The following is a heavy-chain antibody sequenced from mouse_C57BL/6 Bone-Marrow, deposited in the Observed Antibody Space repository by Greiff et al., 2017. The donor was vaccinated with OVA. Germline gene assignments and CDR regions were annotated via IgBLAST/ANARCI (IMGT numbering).Heavy chain of an antibody. J-gene: IGHJ1*03. V-gene: IGHV5-6*01. CDR1: GFTFSSYG. Sequence: EVNLVESGGDLVKPGGSLKLSCAASGFTFSSYGMSWVRQTPDKRLEWVATISSGGSYTYYPDSVKGRFTISRDNAKNTLYLQMSSLKSEDTAMYYCARRRGDWYFDVWGTGTTVTVSS. CDR3: ARRRGDWYFDV. CDR2: ISSGGSYT.